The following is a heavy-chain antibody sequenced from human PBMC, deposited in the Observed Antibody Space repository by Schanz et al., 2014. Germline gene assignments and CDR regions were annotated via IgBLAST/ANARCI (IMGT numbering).Heavy chain of an antibody. Sequence: QMQLVESGGGLVKPGGSLRLSCAASGFTFSDYYMNWIRQAPGKGLEWISYVSSYDTTVSYADSVKGRFTISRDNAKNSVYLQMNSLRVEDTAVYYCARYGFRKFGVVYGLAVWGQGTTVTVSS. J-gene: IGHJ6*02. D-gene: IGHD3-3*01. CDR3: ARYGFRKFGVVYGLAV. V-gene: IGHV3-11*01. CDR2: VSSYDTTV. CDR1: GFTFSDYY.